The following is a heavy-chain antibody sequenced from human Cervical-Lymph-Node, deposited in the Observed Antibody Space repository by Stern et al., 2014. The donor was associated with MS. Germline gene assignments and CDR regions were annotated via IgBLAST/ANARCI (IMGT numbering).Heavy chain of an antibody. J-gene: IGHJ3*01. CDR1: GDTFNRYH. Sequence: QMQLVQSGAEVKRPGGSVNVSCKASGDTFNRYHLHWVRQAPGQGLEWMGIIKLSGGSTSYAKKFQGRVTMTRDTSTSTVYMELSSLRSEDTAVYYCAKEVATITLDAFDLWGQGTMVTVSS. V-gene: IGHV1-46*02. D-gene: IGHD5-24*01. CDR2: IKLSGGST. CDR3: AKEVATITLDAFDL.